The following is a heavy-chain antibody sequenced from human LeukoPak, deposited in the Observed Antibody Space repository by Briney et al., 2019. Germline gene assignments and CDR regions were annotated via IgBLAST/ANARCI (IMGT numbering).Heavy chain of an antibody. J-gene: IGHJ4*02. CDR2: ISYDGSNK. CDR3: ARGKYRVSLGFYY. D-gene: IGHD1-26*01. Sequence: GGSLRLSCAASGFTFSSYGMSWVRQAPGKGLEWVAVISYDGSNKYYADPVKGRFTISRDNSKNTLYLQMNSLRAEDKAVYYCARGKYRVSLGFYYWGQGTLVTVSS. V-gene: IGHV3-30*03. CDR1: GFTFSSYG.